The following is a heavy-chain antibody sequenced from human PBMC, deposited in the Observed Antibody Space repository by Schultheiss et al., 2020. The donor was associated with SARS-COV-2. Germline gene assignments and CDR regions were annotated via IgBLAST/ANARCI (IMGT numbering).Heavy chain of an antibody. Sequence: GSLRLSCAASGFAFSDDYMSWIRQPPGKGLEWIGTISYSGSTYYNPSLKSRVTISVDTSKNQFSLKLSSVTAADTAVYYCARDSSGYYDYWGQGTLVTVSS. CDR2: ISYSGST. V-gene: IGHV4-38-2*02. J-gene: IGHJ4*02. CDR1: GFAFSDDY. CDR3: ARDSSGYYDY. D-gene: IGHD3-22*01.